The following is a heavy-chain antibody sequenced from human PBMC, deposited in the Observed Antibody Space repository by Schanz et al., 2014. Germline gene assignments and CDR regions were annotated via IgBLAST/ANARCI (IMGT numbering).Heavy chain of an antibody. CDR1: GFTLSNYA. CDR2: MNESHSTI. Sequence: EMQLLESGGGLAQPGGSLRLSCAASGFTLSNYAMGWVRQARGKGLEWVSAMNESHSTIYYADSVRGRFTISRDNAENTLFLQMNSLRAEDTAVYYCARKVVATIGGYYDNWGQGTLVIVSS. V-gene: IGHV3-23*01. CDR3: ARKVVATIGGYYDN. J-gene: IGHJ4*02. D-gene: IGHD5-12*01.